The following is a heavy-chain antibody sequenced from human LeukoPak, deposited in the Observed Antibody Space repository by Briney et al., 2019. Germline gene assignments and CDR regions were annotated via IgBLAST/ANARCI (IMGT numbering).Heavy chain of an antibody. V-gene: IGHV3-21*01. Sequence: GGSLRLSCAASGFTFSRYSMNWVRQAPGKGLEWVSSISSSSSYIYYADSVKGRFTISRDNAKNSLYLQMNSLRAEDTAVYYCARGVTGRGFDPWGQGTRVTVSS. CDR3: ARGVTGRGFDP. D-gene: IGHD7-27*01. J-gene: IGHJ5*02. CDR1: GFTFSRYS. CDR2: ISSSSSYI.